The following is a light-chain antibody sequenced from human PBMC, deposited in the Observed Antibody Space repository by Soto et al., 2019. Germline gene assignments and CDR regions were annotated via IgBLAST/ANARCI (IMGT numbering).Light chain of an antibody. CDR1: SSDVGSHNY. J-gene: IGLJ3*02. CDR3: SSYISSNILDV. V-gene: IGLV2-14*01. Sequence: QSVLTQPASVSGSPGQSITISCTGTSSDVGSHNYVSWYQQHPGQAPKLIIYEVSHRPSGVSDRFSGSKSGNTASLTISGLQAEDEADYYCSSYISSNILDVFGGGTKLTVL. CDR2: EVS.